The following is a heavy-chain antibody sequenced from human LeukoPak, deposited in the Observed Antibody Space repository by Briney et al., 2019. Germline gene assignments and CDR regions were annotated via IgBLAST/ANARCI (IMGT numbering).Heavy chain of an antibody. V-gene: IGHV4-59*06. CDR2: IYYSGST. CDR3: ARGTDYGGRSRIDP. D-gene: IGHD4-23*01. J-gene: IGHJ5*02. CDR1: GGSISSYH. Sequence: SETLSLTCTVSGGSISSYHWSWIRQPPGKGLEWIGYIYYSGSTYYNPSLKSRVTISVDTSKNQFSLKLSSVTAADTAVYYCARGTDYGGRSRIDPWGQGTLVTVSS.